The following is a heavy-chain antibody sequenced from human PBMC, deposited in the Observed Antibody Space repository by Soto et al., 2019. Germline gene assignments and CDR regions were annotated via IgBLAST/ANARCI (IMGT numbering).Heavy chain of an antibody. D-gene: IGHD3-22*01. CDR3: ARDHYYYSSGSSYYWDY. CDR1: GYTFTGYY. Sequence: VQMVQSGAEVKKPGASVTVSCKASGYTFTGYYMHWVRQAPVQGLEWMGWVNPNSGGTNYAQKFQGWVTMTRDTSISTAYMELSRLRSDDTAVYYCARDHYYYSSGSSYYWDYWVQGTLVTVSS. J-gene: IGHJ4*02. V-gene: IGHV1-2*04. CDR2: VNPNSGGT.